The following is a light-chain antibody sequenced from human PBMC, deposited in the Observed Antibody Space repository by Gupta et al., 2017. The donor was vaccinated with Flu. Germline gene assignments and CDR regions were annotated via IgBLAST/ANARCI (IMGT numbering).Light chain of an antibody. V-gene: IGKV3-15*01. CDR1: QSVSSN. CDR3: QQCNNWPSYS. Sequence: EIVMTQSPATLSVSPGERATLSCRASQSVSSNLAWYQQKPGQAPRLLIYGASTRATGIPASFSGSGSGTEFTLTISSLQSEDFAVYYCQQCNNWPSYSFGQGTKLEIK. CDR2: GAS. J-gene: IGKJ2*03.